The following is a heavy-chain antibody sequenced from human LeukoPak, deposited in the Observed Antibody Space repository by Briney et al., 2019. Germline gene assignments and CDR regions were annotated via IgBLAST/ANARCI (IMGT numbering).Heavy chain of an antibody. CDR1: GYTFIGYY. CDR3: ARERSSSWYRNWFDP. Sequence: GASVKVSCKASGYTFIGYYMHWVRQAPGQGLEWMGWINPNSGGTNYAQKFQGRVTMTRDTSISTAYMELSRLRSDDTAVYYCARERSSSWYRNWFDPWGQGTLVTVSS. V-gene: IGHV1-2*02. CDR2: INPNSGGT. D-gene: IGHD6-13*01. J-gene: IGHJ5*02.